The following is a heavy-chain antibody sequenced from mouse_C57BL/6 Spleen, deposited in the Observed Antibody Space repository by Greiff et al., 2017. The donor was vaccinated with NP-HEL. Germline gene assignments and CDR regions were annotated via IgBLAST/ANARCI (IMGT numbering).Heavy chain of an antibody. CDR1: GFTFSDYY. D-gene: IGHD1-1*01. Sequence: EVQGVESGGGLVQPGGSLKLSCAASGFTFSDYYMYWVRQTPEKRLEWVAYISNGGGSTYYPDTVKGRFTISRDNAKNTLYLQMSRLKSEDTAMYYCARPLITTVVDSFAYWGQGTLVTVSA. V-gene: IGHV5-12*01. CDR2: ISNGGGST. CDR3: ARPLITTVVDSFAY. J-gene: IGHJ3*01.